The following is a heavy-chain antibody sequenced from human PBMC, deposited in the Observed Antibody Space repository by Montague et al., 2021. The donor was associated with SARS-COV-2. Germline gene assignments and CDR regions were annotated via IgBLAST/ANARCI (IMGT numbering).Heavy chain of an antibody. Sequence: SRRLSWAASGFNFIGNWMHWVRQAPGKGLEWVSRPNEYGTITSYADSVKGRFTISRDNAQNILYLQMNSLRVEDTAMYYCVRDPAGARGYWGPGTLVIVSS. V-gene: IGHV3-74*01. CDR1: GFNFIGNW. J-gene: IGHJ4*02. CDR3: VRDPAGARGY. D-gene: IGHD6-6*01. CDR2: PNEYGTIT.